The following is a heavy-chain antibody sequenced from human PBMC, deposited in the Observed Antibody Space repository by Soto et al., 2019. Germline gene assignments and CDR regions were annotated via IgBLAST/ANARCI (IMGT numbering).Heavy chain of an antibody. J-gene: IGHJ4*02. V-gene: IGHV3-74*01. CDR1: GFTFSNYW. CDR2: IDIARSTT. Sequence: PGGSLRLSCAASGFTFSNYWMHWVRQTPGKGLGWVSRIDIARSTTTYADSVKGRFTISRDNAKNTLYLQMNSLIAEDTAVYYCARDQTVAGPTTFDYCGQGTLVTVSS. D-gene: IGHD6-19*01. CDR3: ARDQTVAGPTTFDY.